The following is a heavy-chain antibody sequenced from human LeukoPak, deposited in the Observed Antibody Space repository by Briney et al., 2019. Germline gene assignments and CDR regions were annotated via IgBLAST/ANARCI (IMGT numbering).Heavy chain of an antibody. J-gene: IGHJ3*02. Sequence: PSETLSLTCTVSGGSISSSSYYWGWIRQPAGKGLEWIGRIYTSGSTNYNPSLKSRVTISVDTSKNQFSLKLSSVTAADTAVYYCASETPEWELRGLPLGGAFDIWGQGTMVTVSS. CDR2: IYTSGST. CDR3: ASETPEWELRGLPLGGAFDI. D-gene: IGHD1-26*01. CDR1: GGSISSSSYY. V-gene: IGHV4-61*02.